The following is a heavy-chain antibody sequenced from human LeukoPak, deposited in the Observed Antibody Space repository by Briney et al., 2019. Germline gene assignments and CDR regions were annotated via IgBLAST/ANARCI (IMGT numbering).Heavy chain of an antibody. Sequence: ASVKVSCKASGYTFTGYYMHWVRQAPGQGLEWMGWISAYNGNTNYAQKLQGRVTMTTDTSTSTAYMELRSLRSDDTAVYYCARRGYSYGTRYFDYWGQGTLVTVSS. J-gene: IGHJ4*02. CDR3: ARRGYSYGTRYFDY. CDR2: ISAYNGNT. D-gene: IGHD5-18*01. V-gene: IGHV1-18*04. CDR1: GYTFTGYY.